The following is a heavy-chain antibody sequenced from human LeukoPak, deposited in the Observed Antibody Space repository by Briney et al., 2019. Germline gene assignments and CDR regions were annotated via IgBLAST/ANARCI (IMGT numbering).Heavy chain of an antibody. D-gene: IGHD7-27*01. J-gene: IGHJ5*01. CDR3: AIDPNWGTHS. Sequence: GGSLRLSCAASGFTFSTYTMYWVRHPPGKSLEWVSIIGNNGGGIHYADSVRGRFTISRDNSKNALYLQMNSLRVEDTAVYYCAIDPNWGTHSRGQGVLVTVSS. V-gene: IGHV3-23*01. CDR1: GFTFSTYT. CDR2: IGNNGGGI.